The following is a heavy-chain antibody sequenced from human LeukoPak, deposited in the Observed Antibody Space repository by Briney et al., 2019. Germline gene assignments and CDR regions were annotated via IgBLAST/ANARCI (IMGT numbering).Heavy chain of an antibody. CDR2: IIPIFVTA. CDR1: GGTFSSYA. Sequence: SVKVSCKASGGTFSSYAVSWVRQSPGQGLEWMGGIIPIFVTANYAQKFQGRVTITADESTSTAYMELSSLRSEDTAVYYCARDDSYYDSSGYSNRRDAFDIWGQGTMVTVSS. J-gene: IGHJ3*02. V-gene: IGHV1-69*13. CDR3: ARDDSYYDSSGYSNRRDAFDI. D-gene: IGHD3-22*01.